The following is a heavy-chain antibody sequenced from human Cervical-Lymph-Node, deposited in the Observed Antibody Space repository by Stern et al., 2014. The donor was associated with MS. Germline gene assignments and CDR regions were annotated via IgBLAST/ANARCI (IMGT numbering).Heavy chain of an antibody. D-gene: IGHD2-21*02. CDR3: ARGGDWNWIFDY. V-gene: IGHV3-11*01. CDR2: ISMSGSSI. CDR1: GFTFSDYY. J-gene: IGHJ4*02. Sequence: VQLVESGGGLVKPGGSLRLSCAASGFTFSDYYMSWIRQAPGKGLEWVSYISMSGSSIHYADSVKGRFTISRDNADNSLFLQMNSLRVEDTAVYYCARGGDWNWIFDYWGQGTPVTVPS.